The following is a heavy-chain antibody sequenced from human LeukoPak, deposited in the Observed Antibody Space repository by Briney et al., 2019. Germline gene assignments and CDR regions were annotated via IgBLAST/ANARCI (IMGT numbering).Heavy chain of an antibody. Sequence: APGKVSFKASGYTFNIYGISWVRQAPGQGLEWMGWISAYNGNTNYAQKLQGRVTMTTDTSTSTAYMELRSLRSDDTAVYYCARDASAYYSRWFDYWGQGTLVTVSS. CDR3: ARDASAYYSRWFDY. CDR2: ISAYNGNT. D-gene: IGHD3-22*01. J-gene: IGHJ4*02. V-gene: IGHV1-18*01. CDR1: GYTFNIYG.